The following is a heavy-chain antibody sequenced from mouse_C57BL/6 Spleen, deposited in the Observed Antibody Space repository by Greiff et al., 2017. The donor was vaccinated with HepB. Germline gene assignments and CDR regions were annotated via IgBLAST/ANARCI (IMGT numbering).Heavy chain of an antibody. J-gene: IGHJ3*01. CDR3: ARSPVDNGGSWFAY. CDR1: GFAFSSSG. D-gene: IGHD1-2*01. V-gene: IGHV1-82*01. Sequence: QVQLQQSGPELVKPGASVKISCKASGFAFSSSGMNWVRQRPGKGLEWIGRIYPGDGDTNYNGKFKGNATLTADKSSSTAYMQLSSLKSEDSAVYICARSPVDNGGSWFAYWGQGILVSVSA. CDR2: IYPGDGDT.